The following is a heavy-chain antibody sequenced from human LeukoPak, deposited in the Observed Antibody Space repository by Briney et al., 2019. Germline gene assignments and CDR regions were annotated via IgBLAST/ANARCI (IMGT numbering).Heavy chain of an antibody. CDR1: GYTFISYT. D-gene: IGHD3-16*01. CDR3: VAMLY. J-gene: IGHJ4*02. CDR2: INAANGNT. V-gene: IGHV1-3*01. Sequence: ASVKVSRKASGYTFISYTMYWVRQVPGQRLEWMGWINAANGNTNYSQKFQGRVTITRDTSASTVYMDLTSLRSEDTAVYYCVAMLYWGQGALVTVSS.